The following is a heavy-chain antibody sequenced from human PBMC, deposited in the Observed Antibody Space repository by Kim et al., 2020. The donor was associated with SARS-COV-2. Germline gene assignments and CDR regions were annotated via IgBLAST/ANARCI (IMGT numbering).Heavy chain of an antibody. V-gene: IGHV3-33*01. CDR1: GFIFSSYG. CDR2: IWYDGSNK. J-gene: IGHJ3*02. D-gene: IGHD6-13*01. Sequence: GGSLRLSCAASGFIFSSYGMHWVRQAPGKGLEWVAVIWYDGSNKYYADSVKGRFTISRDNSKNTLYLQMNSLRAEDTAVYYCARDRIATAAYYDAFDIWGQGTMVTVSS. CDR3: ARDRIATAAYYDAFDI.